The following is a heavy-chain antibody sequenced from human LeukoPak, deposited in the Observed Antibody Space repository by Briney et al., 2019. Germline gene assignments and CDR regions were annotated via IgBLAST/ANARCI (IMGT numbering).Heavy chain of an antibody. J-gene: IGHJ4*02. CDR3: AKVPLYGDFSHFDY. Sequence: GGSLRLSCAASEFTLSSYNMKWVRQAPGKGLEWVSSISYRSSDIEYADSVKGRFTISRDNSKNTLYLQMNSLRAEDTAVYYCAKVPLYGDFSHFDYWGQGTLVIVSS. D-gene: IGHD4-17*01. CDR1: EFTLSSYN. V-gene: IGHV3-21*01. CDR2: ISYRSSDI.